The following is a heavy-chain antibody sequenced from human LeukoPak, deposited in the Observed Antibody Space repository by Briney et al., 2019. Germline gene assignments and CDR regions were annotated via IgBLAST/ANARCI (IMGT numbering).Heavy chain of an antibody. CDR2: ISWNSGSI. J-gene: IGHJ4*02. D-gene: IGHD3-9*01. V-gene: IGHV3-9*01. CDR1: GFTFDDYA. CDR3: AKDYNYDILTGPLGY. Sequence: GGSLRLSCAASGFTFDDYAMHWVRQAPGKGLEWVSGISWNSGSIGYADSVKGRFTISRDNAKNSLYLQMNSLRAEDTALYYCAKDYNYDILTGPLGYWGQGTLVTVSS.